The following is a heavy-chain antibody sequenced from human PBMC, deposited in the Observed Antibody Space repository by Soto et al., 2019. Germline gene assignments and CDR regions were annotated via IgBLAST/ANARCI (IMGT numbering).Heavy chain of an antibody. CDR3: AKLHYFDY. J-gene: IGHJ4*02. V-gene: IGHV3-23*01. CDR1: KFTISSYI. CDR2: ISESGDRT. Sequence: EVLLLESGGGLVQPGGSLRLSCAASKFTISSYIMYWVRQAPGKGLEWVSGISESGDRTYYADSVVGRFTISRDNSKNTLYLQMNGLRAEDTAVYYCAKLHYFDYWGQGTLVTVSS.